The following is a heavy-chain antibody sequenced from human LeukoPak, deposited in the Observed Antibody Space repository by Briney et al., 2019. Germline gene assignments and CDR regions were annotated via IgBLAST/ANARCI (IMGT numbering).Heavy chain of an antibody. CDR1: GFTFDDYG. V-gene: IGHV3-9*01. CDR3: AKKKMDYFDY. CDR2: ISWNSGTI. Sequence: SLRLSCAASGFTFDDYGMHWVRQAPGKGLEWVSGISWNSGTIGYAASVRGRFTISRDNAKNSLYLQMNSLRPEDTALYYCAKKKMDYFDYWGQGTLVTVSS. J-gene: IGHJ4*02. D-gene: IGHD5-24*01.